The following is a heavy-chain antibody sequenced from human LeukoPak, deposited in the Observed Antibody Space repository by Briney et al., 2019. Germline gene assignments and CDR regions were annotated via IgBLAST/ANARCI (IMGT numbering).Heavy chain of an antibody. D-gene: IGHD3-10*01. CDR2: INTNTGNP. J-gene: IGHJ5*02. CDR3: ARGTPSMVRGVIKVSWFDP. Sequence: ASVKVSCKASGYTFTSYAMNWVRQAPGQGLEWMGWINTNTGNPTYAQGFTGRFVFSLDTSVSTAYLQISSLKAEDTAVYYCARGTPSMVRGVIKVSWFDPWGQGALVTVSS. V-gene: IGHV7-4-1*02. CDR1: GYTFTSYA.